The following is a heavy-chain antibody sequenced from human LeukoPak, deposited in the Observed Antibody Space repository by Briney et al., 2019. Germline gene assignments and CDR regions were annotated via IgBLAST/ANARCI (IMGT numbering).Heavy chain of an antibody. CDR3: ATAHIVVVPAAMAADAFDI. CDR2: ISNIGTSI. V-gene: IGHV3-21*01. D-gene: IGHD2-2*01. J-gene: IGHJ3*02. CDR1: GFTFSRYS. Sequence: GGSLRLSCAVSGFTFSRYSMNWVRQAPGKGLEWVSSISNIGTSIYYAGSVKGRFTISRDNAKNSLYLQMDSLRAEDTAVYYCATAHIVVVPAAMAADAFDIWGQGTMVTVSS.